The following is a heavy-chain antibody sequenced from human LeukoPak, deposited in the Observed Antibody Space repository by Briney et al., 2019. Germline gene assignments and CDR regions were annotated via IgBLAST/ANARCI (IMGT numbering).Heavy chain of an antibody. Sequence: ASVKVSCKASGYTFTGYYMHWVRQAPGKGLEWMDGFDPEDGETIYAQKFQGRVTMTEDTSTDTAYMELSSLRSEDTAVYYCATGPLFCSGGSCPIDLWGQGTLVTVSS. D-gene: IGHD2-15*01. CDR2: FDPEDGET. V-gene: IGHV1-24*01. CDR1: GYTFTGYY. J-gene: IGHJ5*02. CDR3: ATGPLFCSGGSCPIDL.